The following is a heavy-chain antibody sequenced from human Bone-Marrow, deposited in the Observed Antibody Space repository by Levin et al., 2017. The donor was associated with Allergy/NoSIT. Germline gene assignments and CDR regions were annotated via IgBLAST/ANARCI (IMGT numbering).Heavy chain of an antibody. CDR3: ARGPWERLTSQGDYFDY. Sequence: PGGSLRLSCAASGFTFSSYAMYWVRQAPGKGLEWVALIWYDGNNKDYADSVKGRFTISRDNSKNTLFLQMNSLKAEDTALYYCARGPWERLTSQGDYFDYWGQGTLVTVSS. D-gene: IGHD1-26*01. CDR1: GFTFSSYA. V-gene: IGHV3-33*01. CDR2: IWYDGNNK. J-gene: IGHJ4*02.